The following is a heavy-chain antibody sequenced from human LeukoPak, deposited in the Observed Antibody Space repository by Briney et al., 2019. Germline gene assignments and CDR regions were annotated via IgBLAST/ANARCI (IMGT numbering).Heavy chain of an antibody. D-gene: IGHD5-18*01. Sequence: GASVKVSCKASGYTFTSYGISWVRQAPGQGLEWMGWISAYNGNTNYAQKLQGRVTMTTDTSTSTAYMELRSLRSDDTAVYYCARDPSNTAMVDGRFDYWGQGTLVTVSS. CDR2: ISAYNGNT. CDR3: ARDPSNTAMVDGRFDY. J-gene: IGHJ4*02. CDR1: GYTFTSYG. V-gene: IGHV1-18*01.